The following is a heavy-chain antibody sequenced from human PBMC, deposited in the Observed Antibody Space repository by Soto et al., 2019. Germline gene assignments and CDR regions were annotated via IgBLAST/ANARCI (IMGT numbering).Heavy chain of an antibody. J-gene: IGHJ5*02. V-gene: IGHV4-59*08. Sequence: TSETLSLTCTVSGGSISPYYWSWIRQPSGKGLEWIGYIYYSGSTYYNPSLKSRVTISVDASKNQFSLKLSFVTAADTAVYYCARGYYGSGSYFRFDPWGQGTLVTAPQ. CDR1: GGSISPYY. CDR2: IYYSGST. CDR3: ARGYYGSGSYFRFDP. D-gene: IGHD3-10*01.